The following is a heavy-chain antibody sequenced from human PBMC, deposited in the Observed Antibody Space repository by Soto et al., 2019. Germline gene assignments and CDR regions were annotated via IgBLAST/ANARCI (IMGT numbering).Heavy chain of an antibody. Sequence: QVTVKESGPVLVKPTETLTLTCTVSGFSLSNAGLGVSWIRQPPGKALEWLAHIFSNDEKSYSTSLMSRLTISKDTSKSQVVLIMTNMDPVDTATYYCASTYSTSWYWFDPWGQGTLVTVSS. D-gene: IGHD6-13*01. CDR3: ASTYSTSWYWFDP. V-gene: IGHV2-26*04. J-gene: IGHJ5*02. CDR1: GFSLSNAGLG. CDR2: IFSNDEK.